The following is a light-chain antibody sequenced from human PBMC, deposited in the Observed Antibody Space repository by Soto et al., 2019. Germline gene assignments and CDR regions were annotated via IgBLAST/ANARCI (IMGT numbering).Light chain of an antibody. J-gene: IGKJ1*01. V-gene: IGKV1-5*01. CDR1: QSISSW. Sequence: DIQMTQSPSTLSGSVGDRVTITCRASQSISSWLAWYQQKPGKAPKLLIYDASSLESGVLSRFSGSGSGTEFTLTISSLQPDDFATYYCQQYNSYWTFGQGTKVDIK. CDR3: QQYNSYWT. CDR2: DAS.